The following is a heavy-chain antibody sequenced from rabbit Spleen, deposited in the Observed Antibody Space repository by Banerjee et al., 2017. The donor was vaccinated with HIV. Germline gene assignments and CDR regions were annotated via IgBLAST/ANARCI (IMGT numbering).Heavy chain of an antibody. Sequence: QSLQESGGGLVKPGASLTLTCKASGFSFNSGYDMCWVRQAPGKGLEWIGYIDPLFGGTYYASWVSGRCTITSHNSQNTLFLQLNSLTAADTATYFCVRESGYGGYGDANLWGPGTLVTVS. D-gene: IGHD6-1*01. V-gene: IGHV1S7*01. J-gene: IGHJ4*01. CDR3: VRESGYGGYGDANL. CDR1: GFSFNSGYD. CDR2: IDPLFGGT.